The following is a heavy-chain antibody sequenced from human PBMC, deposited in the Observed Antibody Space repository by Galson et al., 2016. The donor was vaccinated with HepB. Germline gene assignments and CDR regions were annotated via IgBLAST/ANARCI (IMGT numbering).Heavy chain of an antibody. CDR1: GFTFRNYG. CDR2: IGRSGDST. D-gene: IGHD2-2*01. V-gene: IGHV3-23*01. J-gene: IGHJ6*04. Sequence: SLRLSCAASGFTFRNYGMTWVRQAPGKGLEVVSSIGRSGDSTVYADSVKGRFTISRDNSKNTLSLQMNSLTADDTAIYYCVQGSTAPAVWGKGTTVTVSS. CDR3: VQGSTAPAV.